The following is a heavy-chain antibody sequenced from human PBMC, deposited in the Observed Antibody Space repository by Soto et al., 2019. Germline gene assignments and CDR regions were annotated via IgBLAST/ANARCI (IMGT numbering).Heavy chain of an antibody. CDR3: AKYNYGVPFPGN. Sequence: EVQLLESGGGLVQPGGSLRLSCAASGFTFSSYAMSWVRQAPGKGLEWVSAISGSGGSTYYADSVKGRFTISRDNSKNTLYLQMNSLRAEDTDVYYCAKYNYGVPFPGNWGQGTLVTVSS. CDR1: GFTFSSYA. CDR2: ISGSGGST. V-gene: IGHV3-23*01. J-gene: IGHJ4*02. D-gene: IGHD4-17*01.